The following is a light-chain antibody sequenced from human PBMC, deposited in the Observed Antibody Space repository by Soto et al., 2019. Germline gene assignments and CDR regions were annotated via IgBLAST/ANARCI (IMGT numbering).Light chain of an antibody. Sequence: EIVLTQSPGTLSLSPGERATLACRASQSVSSSYLAWYQQKPGQAPRLIIYGASSRATGIPDRFSGSGAGTDFTLTISRLEPEDFAVYYCQQRSNWTLTFGGGTKVDIK. CDR3: QQRSNWTLT. CDR1: QSVSSSY. V-gene: IGKV3D-20*02. J-gene: IGKJ4*01. CDR2: GAS.